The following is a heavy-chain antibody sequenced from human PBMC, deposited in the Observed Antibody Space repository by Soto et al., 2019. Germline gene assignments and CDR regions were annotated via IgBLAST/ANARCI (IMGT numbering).Heavy chain of an antibody. CDR2: LSKSDLSR. V-gene: IGHV3-11*06. CDR3: ARVEAYVDGDSGLDV. J-gene: IGHJ6*02. Sequence: QAQLVESGGGLVEPGGSLRLSCAVSGFTSSNYYMTWIRQAPGKGLEWLASLSKSDLSRNYAASGAGRFVISRDIAKNTLHLQIYSLAANDTAVYYCARVEAYVDGDSGLDVGGQGTTFTVSS. D-gene: IGHD3-10*02. CDR1: GFTSSNYY.